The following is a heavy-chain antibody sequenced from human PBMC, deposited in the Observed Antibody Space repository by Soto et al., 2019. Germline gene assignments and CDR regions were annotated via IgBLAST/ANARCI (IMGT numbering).Heavy chain of an antibody. D-gene: IGHD2-21*02. Sequence: QVTLKESGPVLVKPTETLTLTCTVSGFSLTTGRMGVSWIRQSPGKALEWLAHIFSDNERSYSTSMQERLTISKESSGSQVVLSMTNMDPVYSGTYSGVHVNADSYQFYAGMDVWGQGTTVTVSS. V-gene: IGHV2-26*01. J-gene: IGHJ6*02. CDR1: GFSLTTGRMG. CDR3: VHVNADSYQFYAGMDV. CDR2: IFSDNER.